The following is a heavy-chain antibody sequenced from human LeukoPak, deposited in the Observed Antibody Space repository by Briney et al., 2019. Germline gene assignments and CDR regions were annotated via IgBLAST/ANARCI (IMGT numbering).Heavy chain of an antibody. J-gene: IGHJ4*02. Sequence: KPSETLSFTCTVSGGSISSHYWSWIRQPPGKGLEWIGYIYYSGSTNYNPSLESRVTISVDTSKNQFSLKLSSVTAADTAVYYCARYYYESSGYYVLDYWGQGTLVTVSS. CDR1: GGSISSHY. CDR3: ARYYYESSGYYVLDY. D-gene: IGHD3-22*01. CDR2: IYYSGST. V-gene: IGHV4-59*11.